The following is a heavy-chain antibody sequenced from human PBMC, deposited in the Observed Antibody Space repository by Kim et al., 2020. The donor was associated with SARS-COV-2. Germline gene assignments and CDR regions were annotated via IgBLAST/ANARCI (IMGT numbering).Heavy chain of an antibody. CDR1: GFTFSRYA. D-gene: IGHD6-19*01. V-gene: IGHV3-23*01. CDR3: AKMSVSGTNVDY. J-gene: IGHJ4*02. CDR2: IGSTDGST. Sequence: GGSLRLSCAASGFTFSRYAMSWVRQAPGKGLEWVSTIGSTDGSTFYAASVKGRFTISRDNSKNTLYLQMNSLRAEDSAVYYCAKMSVSGTNVDYWGQGPLVTVSS.